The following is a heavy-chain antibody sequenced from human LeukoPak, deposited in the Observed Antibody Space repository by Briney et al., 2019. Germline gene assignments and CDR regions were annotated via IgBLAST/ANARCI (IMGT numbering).Heavy chain of an antibody. CDR3: ARQGAISHPFDI. V-gene: IGHV4-59*08. CDR2: IYYSGST. CDR1: GGPISGYY. J-gene: IGHJ3*02. D-gene: IGHD1-26*01. Sequence: SETLSLICTVSGGPISGYYWSWTRQPPGKGLEWIGYIYYSGSTNYNPSLKSRVTISVDTSKNQFSLKLSSVTAADTAVYYCARQGAISHPFDIWGQGTMVAVSS.